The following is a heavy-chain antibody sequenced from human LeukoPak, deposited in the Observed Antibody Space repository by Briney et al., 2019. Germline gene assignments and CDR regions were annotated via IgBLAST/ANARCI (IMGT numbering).Heavy chain of an antibody. CDR2: IYYSGST. Sequence: SETLSLTCTVSGGPISSYYWSWVRQPPGKGLEWIGYIYYSGSTNYNPSLKSRVTISVDTSNNQFSLKLSSVTAADTAVYYCAREDYGGNSGIWGQGTLVTVSS. J-gene: IGHJ4*02. CDR3: AREDYGGNSGI. D-gene: IGHD4-23*01. CDR1: GGPISSYY. V-gene: IGHV4-59*01.